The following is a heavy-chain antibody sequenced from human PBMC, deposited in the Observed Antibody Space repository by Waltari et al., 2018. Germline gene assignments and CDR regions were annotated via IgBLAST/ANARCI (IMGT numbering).Heavy chain of an antibody. D-gene: IGHD2-21*02. V-gene: IGHV4-59*01. CDR1: AGSMSGYF. CDR3: ARGLPIRDYYMDV. CDR2: SENSGTS. Sequence: QVQLQESGLGLVTPSESPSTRCTVSAGSMSGYFWSWSRQPSGKGLEWIGDSENSGTSTYNPSLKSRVTLSVDTSKYQFSLMLGSVAAADTGLYYCARGLPIRDYYMDVWGKGTTVIISS. J-gene: IGHJ6*03.